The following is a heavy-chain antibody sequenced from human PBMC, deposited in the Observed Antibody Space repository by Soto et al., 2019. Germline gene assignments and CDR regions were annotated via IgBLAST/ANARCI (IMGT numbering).Heavy chain of an antibody. CDR3: ARRFNDYFHAMDV. D-gene: IGHD3-3*01. Sequence: LRLSCAASGFSFSSYEMHWVRQAPGKGLEWVSYITSSGNVINYAGSVKGRFTISRDNANNSLYLQMSSLRAEDTAVYYCARRFNDYFHAMDVWGQGTTVTVSS. V-gene: IGHV3-48*03. CDR1: GFSFSSYE. CDR2: ITSSGNVI. J-gene: IGHJ6*02.